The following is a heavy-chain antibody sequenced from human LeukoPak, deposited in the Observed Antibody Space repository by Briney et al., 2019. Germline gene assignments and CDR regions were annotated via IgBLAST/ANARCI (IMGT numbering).Heavy chain of an antibody. CDR2: INPSGGST. J-gene: IGHJ3*02. CDR3: AREGNGGNSAFDI. CDR1: GYTFTGYY. V-gene: IGHV1-46*01. Sequence: GASVKVSCKASGYTFTGYYMHWVRQAPGQGLEWMGIINPSGGSTSYAQKFQGRVTMTRDTSTSTVYMELSSLRSEDTAVYYCAREGNGGNSAFDIWGQGTMVTVSS. D-gene: IGHD4-23*01.